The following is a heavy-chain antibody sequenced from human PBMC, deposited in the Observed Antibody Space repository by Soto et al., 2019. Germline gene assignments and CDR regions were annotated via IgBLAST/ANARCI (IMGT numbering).Heavy chain of an antibody. CDR3: ARERFLEWLLAPRSLNWFDP. CDR2: INPNSGGT. J-gene: IGHJ5*02. Sequence: ASVKVSCKASGYTFTGYYMHWVRQAPGQGLEWMGWINPNSGGTNYAQKFQGRVTMTRDTSISTAYMELSRLRSDDTAVYYCARERFLEWLLAPRSLNWFDPWGQGTLVTVS. CDR1: GYTFTGYY. D-gene: IGHD3-3*01. V-gene: IGHV1-2*02.